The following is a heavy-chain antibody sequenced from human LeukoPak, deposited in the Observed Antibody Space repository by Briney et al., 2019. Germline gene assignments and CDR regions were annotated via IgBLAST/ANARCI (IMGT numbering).Heavy chain of an antibody. CDR1: GGSVGSYY. CDR3: ARHLYCSSTSCSYFDY. D-gene: IGHD2-2*01. J-gene: IGHJ4*02. Sequence: SETLSLTCTVSGGSVGSYYWSWVRQPPGKGLEWIGYIYTSGSTNYNPSLKSRVTISVDTSKNQFSLKLSSVTAADTAVYYCARHLYCSSTSCSYFDYWGQGTLVTVSS. CDR2: IYTSGST. V-gene: IGHV4-4*09.